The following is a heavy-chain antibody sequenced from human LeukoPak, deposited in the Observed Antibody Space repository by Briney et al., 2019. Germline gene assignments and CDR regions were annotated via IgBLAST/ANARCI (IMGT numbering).Heavy chain of an antibody. CDR2: ISTSGSTI. D-gene: IGHD2-15*01. CDR3: AKGWYPDY. V-gene: IGHV3-48*03. CDR1: GFTFSSYD. J-gene: IGHJ4*02. Sequence: QPGGSLRLSCAASGFTFSSYDMNWVRQAPGKGLEWVSYISTSGSTIYYADSVKGRFTISRDNGRNSLYLQMDSLRAEDTAVYYCAKGWYPDYWGQGTLVTVSS.